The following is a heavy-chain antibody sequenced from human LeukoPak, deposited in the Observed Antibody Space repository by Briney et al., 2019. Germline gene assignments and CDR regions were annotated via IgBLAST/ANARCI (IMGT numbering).Heavy chain of an antibody. CDR2: IYETGHT. J-gene: IGHJ4*02. D-gene: IGHD5-12*01. CDR3: ARHFLRGGFDS. V-gene: IGHV4-59*08. Sequence: PSETLSLTCTVSGGSINNYYWSWIRQPPRKGLEWIAYIYETGHTGYNPSLKTRVTISLDTSKNQFSLKLNSVTAADTAVYYCARHFLRGGFDSWGQGTLVAVSS. CDR1: GGSINNYY.